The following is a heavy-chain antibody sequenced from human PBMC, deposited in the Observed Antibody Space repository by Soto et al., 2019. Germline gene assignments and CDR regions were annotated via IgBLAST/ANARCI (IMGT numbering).Heavy chain of an antibody. J-gene: IGHJ4*02. CDR3: AREEGGGFYDSSGYSYFDY. V-gene: IGHV4-30-4*01. CDR1: GGSISSGDYY. CDR2: IYYSGST. Sequence: SETLSLTCTVSGGSISSGDYYWSWIRQPPGKGLEWIGYIYYSGSTYYNPSLKSRVTISVDTSKNQFSLKLSSVTAADTAVYYCAREEGGGFYDSSGYSYFDYWGQGTLVTVSS. D-gene: IGHD3-22*01.